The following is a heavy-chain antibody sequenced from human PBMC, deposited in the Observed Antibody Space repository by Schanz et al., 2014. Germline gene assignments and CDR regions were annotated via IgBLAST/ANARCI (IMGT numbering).Heavy chain of an antibody. D-gene: IGHD2-15*01. CDR1: GFTFSSYA. CDR3: AKGMGYCSGGTCYDYYYYGLDV. V-gene: IGHV3-23*04. CDR2: ISGSGGST. Sequence: VQLVESGGGVVQPGGSLRLSCAASGFTFSSYAMSWVRQAPGKGREWVSGISGSGGSTYYADSVKGRFTISRDNSENTLYLQMNSLSADDTAVFYCAKGMGYCSGGTCYDYYYYGLDVWGQGTTVTVSS. J-gene: IGHJ6*02.